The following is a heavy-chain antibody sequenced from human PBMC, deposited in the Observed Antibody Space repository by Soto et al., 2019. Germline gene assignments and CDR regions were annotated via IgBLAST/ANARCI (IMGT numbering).Heavy chain of an antibody. CDR2: ISTYNGDT. CDR3: AGAGAAPYYYYGMEV. V-gene: IGHV1-18*01. J-gene: IGHJ6*02. D-gene: IGHD2-15*01. Sequence: QVQLVQSGAEVRKPGASVKVSCKASGYTFSTSGMSWLRQAPGQGLEWMGWISTYNGDTNDAPKSKXSXTLXSATSTSTVYMELRSLRSNDTAVYYCAGAGAAPYYYYGMEVWGQGTRVTASS. CDR1: GYTFSTSG.